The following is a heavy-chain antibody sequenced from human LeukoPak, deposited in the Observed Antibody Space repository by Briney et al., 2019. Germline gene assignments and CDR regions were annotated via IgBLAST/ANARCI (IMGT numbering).Heavy chain of an antibody. CDR1: GGSISSGDYY. J-gene: IGHJ4*02. V-gene: IGHV4-30-4*01. D-gene: IGHD3-9*01. CDR3: ARTSIFLTGLFDY. CDR2: IYYSGST. Sequence: SETLSLTCTVSGGSISSGDYYWSWIRQPPGKGLEWIGYIYYSGSTYYNPSLKSRVTISVDTSKNQFSLKLSSVTAADTAVYYCARTSIFLTGLFDYWGQGTLVTVSS.